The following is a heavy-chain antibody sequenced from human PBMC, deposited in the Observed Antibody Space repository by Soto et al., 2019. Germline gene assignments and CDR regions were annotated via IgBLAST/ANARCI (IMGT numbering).Heavy chain of an antibody. D-gene: IGHD5-18*01. V-gene: IGHV3-23*01. CDR3: AKEGVWIHDKIDH. CDR2: IDGSAVGT. CDR1: GFKFYSYA. J-gene: IGHJ4*02. Sequence: EVQLLESGGGLVQPGGSLRLSCAASGFKFYSYAMNWVRQAPGKGLEWVSGIDGSAVGTYYADSVKGRFAISRDNSGNTLYLQMHSLRVEDTAVYYCAKEGVWIHDKIDHWGQGTLVTVSS.